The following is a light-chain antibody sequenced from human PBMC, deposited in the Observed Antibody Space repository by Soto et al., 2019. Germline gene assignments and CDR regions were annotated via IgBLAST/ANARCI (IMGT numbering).Light chain of an antibody. J-gene: IGKJ1*01. V-gene: IGKV1-8*01. Sequence: AILMTQSPSSFSASTGDRVTITCRASQGISSYLAGYQQKPGKAPKLLIYAASTLQSGVPSRFSGSGSGTDFTLTISCLQSEDFATYYCQQYYSYPLTFGQGTKVDIK. CDR2: AAS. CDR1: QGISSY. CDR3: QQYYSYPLT.